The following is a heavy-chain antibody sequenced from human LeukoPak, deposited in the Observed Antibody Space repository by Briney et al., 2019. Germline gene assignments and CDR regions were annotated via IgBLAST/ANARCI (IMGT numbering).Heavy chain of an antibody. CDR3: AKDRGGQFDY. D-gene: IGHD6-25*01. CDR2: ISWNSGSI. V-gene: IGHV3-9*01. Sequence: GGSLRLSCAASGFTFDDYAMHWVRQAPGKGLEWVSGISWNSGSIGYADSVKGRFTISRDNAKNSLYLQMNSLRAEDTALYYCAKDRGGQFDYWGQGTLVTVSS. J-gene: IGHJ4*02. CDR1: GFTFDDYA.